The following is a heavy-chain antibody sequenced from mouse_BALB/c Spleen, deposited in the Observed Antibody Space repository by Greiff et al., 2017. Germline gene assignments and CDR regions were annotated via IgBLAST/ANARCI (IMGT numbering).Heavy chain of an antibody. D-gene: IGHD2-3*01. CDR2: ISSGSSTI. CDR3: ARDGYYVGMDY. V-gene: IGHV5-17*02. CDR1: GFTFSSFG. J-gene: IGHJ4*01. Sequence: EVQLVESGGGLVQPGGSRKLSCAASGFTFSSFGMHWVRQAPEKGLEWVAYISSGSSTIYYADTVKGRFTISRDNPKNTLFLQMTSLRSEDTAMYYCARDGYYVGMDYWGQGTSVTVSS.